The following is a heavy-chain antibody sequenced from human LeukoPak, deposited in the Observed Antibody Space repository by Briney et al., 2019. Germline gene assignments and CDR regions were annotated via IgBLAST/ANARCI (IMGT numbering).Heavy chain of an antibody. CDR2: INPSGGST. J-gene: IGHJ4*02. CDR3: ARDWWLKGYFDY. V-gene: IGHV1-46*01. D-gene: IGHD2-15*01. CDR1: GYTFTGYY. Sequence: ASVKVSCKASGYTFTGYYMHWVRQAPGQGLEWMGIINPSGGSTSYAQKFQGRVTMTRDTSTSTVYMELSSLRSEDTAVYYCARDWWLKGYFDYWGQGTLVTVSS.